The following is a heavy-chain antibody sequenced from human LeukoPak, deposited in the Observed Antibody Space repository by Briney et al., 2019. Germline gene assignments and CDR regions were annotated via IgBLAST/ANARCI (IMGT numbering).Heavy chain of an antibody. CDR3: ASSHPLGSNNDYYTPFDY. J-gene: IGHJ4*02. D-gene: IGHD3-3*01. CDR2: IYTSGNT. Sequence: SETLSLTCTVSGGSISSYYWSWIRQPAGKGLEWIGRIYTSGNTNYNPSPQSRVTMSVGTSKNQFSLKLSSVTAADTAVYYCASSHPLGSNNDYYTPFDYWGQGTRVTVSS. CDR1: GGSISSYY. V-gene: IGHV4-4*07.